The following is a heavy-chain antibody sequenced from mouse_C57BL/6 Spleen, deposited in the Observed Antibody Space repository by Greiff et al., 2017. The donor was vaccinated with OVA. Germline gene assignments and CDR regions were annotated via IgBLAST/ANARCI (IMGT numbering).Heavy chain of an antibody. CDR1: GFTFSSYG. V-gene: IGHV5-6*01. CDR3: ARDLITTVPSYYAMDY. Sequence: EVMLVESGGDLVKPGGSLKLSCAASGFTFSSYGMSWVRQTPDKRLEWVATISSGGSYTYYPDSVKGRFTISRDNAKNTLYRQMSSLKSEDTAMYYCARDLITTVPSYYAMDYWGQGTSVTVSS. J-gene: IGHJ4*01. CDR2: ISSGGSYT. D-gene: IGHD1-1*01.